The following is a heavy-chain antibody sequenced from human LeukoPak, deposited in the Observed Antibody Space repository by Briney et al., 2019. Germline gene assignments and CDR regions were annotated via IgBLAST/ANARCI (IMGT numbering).Heavy chain of an antibody. J-gene: IGHJ4*02. D-gene: IGHD2-2*02. CDR2: INPSGGST. V-gene: IGHV1-46*01. CDR3: ARDAFAGGANCSSTSCYTPSQPLYYFDY. Sequence: ASVKVSCKASGYTFTSYYMHWVRQAPGQGLEWMGIINPSGGSTSYAQKFQGRVTMTRDMSTSTVYMELSSLRSEDTAVYYCARDAFAGGANCSSTSCYTPSQPLYYFDYWGRGTLVTVSS. CDR1: GYTFTSYY.